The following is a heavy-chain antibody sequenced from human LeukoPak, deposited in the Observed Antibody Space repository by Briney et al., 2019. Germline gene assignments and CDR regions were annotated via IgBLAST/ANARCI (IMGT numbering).Heavy chain of an antibody. CDR3: ARSLTGYYIETIDY. D-gene: IGHD3-9*01. CDR1: GGSISSSRYY. V-gene: IGHV4-39*01. J-gene: IGHJ4*02. CDR2: IYYSGNT. Sequence: SETLSLTCTVSGGSISSSRYYWGWIRQPPGKGLEWIGIIYYSGNTYYNPSLKSRVTISVDTSKNQFSLKLSSMTAADTAVYFCARSLTGYYIETIDYWGQGTLVTVSS.